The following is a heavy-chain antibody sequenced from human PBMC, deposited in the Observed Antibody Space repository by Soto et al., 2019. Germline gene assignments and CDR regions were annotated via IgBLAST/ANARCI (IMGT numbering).Heavy chain of an antibody. Sequence: LSLTCTVSGGSISSGGYYWSWIRQHPGKGLEWVGYSYYTGSTYYNPSLKSRVTISVDASKNQLSLRLASVTAADTAVYYCARDLRGYSRYDYLDYWGQGIPVTVSS. V-gene: IGHV4-31*03. D-gene: IGHD5-12*01. CDR3: ARDLRGYSRYDYLDY. J-gene: IGHJ4*02. CDR2: SYYTGST. CDR1: GGSISSGGYY.